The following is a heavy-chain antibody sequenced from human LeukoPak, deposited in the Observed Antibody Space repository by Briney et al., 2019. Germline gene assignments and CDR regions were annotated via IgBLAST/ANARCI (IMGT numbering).Heavy chain of an antibody. CDR1: GGSINSYY. D-gene: IGHD1-1*01. Sequence: SETLSLTCTVSGGSINSYYWSWIRQPPGKGLEWIGYIYYSGSTNYNPSLKSRVTISVDTSKNQFSLKLSSVTAADTAVYYCARGRHRLDGRPDYWGQGTLVTVSS. CDR3: ARGRHRLDGRPDY. CDR2: IYYSGST. J-gene: IGHJ4*02. V-gene: IGHV4-59*01.